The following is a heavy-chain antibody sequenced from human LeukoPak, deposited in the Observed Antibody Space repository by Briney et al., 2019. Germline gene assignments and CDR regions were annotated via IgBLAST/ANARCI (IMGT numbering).Heavy chain of an antibody. V-gene: IGHV3-21*01. Sequence: GGSLRLSCAASGFTFSSYSMNWVRQAPGKGLEWVSSISSSSRNIYYADSVKGRLTISRDNAKTSLYLQMNSLRAEDTAVYYCASDRGYSYGYYMDVWGKGTTVTVSS. D-gene: IGHD5-18*01. J-gene: IGHJ6*03. CDR2: ISSSSRNI. CDR1: GFTFSSYS. CDR3: ASDRGYSYGYYMDV.